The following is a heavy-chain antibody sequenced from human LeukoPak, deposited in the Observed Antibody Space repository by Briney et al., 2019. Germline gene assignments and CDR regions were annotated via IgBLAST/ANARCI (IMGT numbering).Heavy chain of an antibody. D-gene: IGHD3-3*01. V-gene: IGHV4-4*07. CDR1: GGSISTYY. Sequence: PSETLSLTCTVSGGSISTYYWSWIRQPAGKGLEWLGRIYTSGSTNYNPSLKSRVTMSVDTSKNQFSLKLSSVTAADTAVYYCARGTTIFGVVTKYHFDYWGQGTLVTVSS. CDR2: IYTSGST. CDR3: ARGTTIFGVVTKYHFDY. J-gene: IGHJ4*02.